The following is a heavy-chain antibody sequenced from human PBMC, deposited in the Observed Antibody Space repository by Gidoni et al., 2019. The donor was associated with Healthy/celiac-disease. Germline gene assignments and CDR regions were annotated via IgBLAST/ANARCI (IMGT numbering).Heavy chain of an antibody. J-gene: IGHJ4*02. CDR2: ISGSGGST. CDR1: GFTFSSYA. Sequence: EVQLLESGGGLVQPGGSLRLSCAASGFTFSSYAMSWVRQAPGKGLAWVSAISGSGGSTYYADSVKGRFTISRDNSKNTLYLQMNSLRAEDTAVYYCAKDWGIAVAGTGFGDYWGQGTLVTVSS. V-gene: IGHV3-23*01. CDR3: AKDWGIAVAGTGFGDY. D-gene: IGHD6-19*01.